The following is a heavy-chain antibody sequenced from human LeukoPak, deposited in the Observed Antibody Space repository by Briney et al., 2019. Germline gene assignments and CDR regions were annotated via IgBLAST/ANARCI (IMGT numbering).Heavy chain of an antibody. CDR2: INWNGGST. J-gene: IGHJ4*02. Sequence: GGSLRLSCAASGFTFDDYGMSWVRQAPGKGLEWVSGINWNGGSTGYADSVKGRFTISRDNAKNSLYLQMNSLRAEDTALYHCARGYSSGWFGEFDYWGQGTLVTVSS. D-gene: IGHD6-19*01. CDR1: GFTFDDYG. CDR3: ARGYSSGWFGEFDY. V-gene: IGHV3-20*01.